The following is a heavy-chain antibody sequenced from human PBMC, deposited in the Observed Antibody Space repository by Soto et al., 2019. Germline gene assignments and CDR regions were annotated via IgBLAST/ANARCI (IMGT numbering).Heavy chain of an antibody. J-gene: IGHJ3*02. V-gene: IGHV1-18*01. CDR1: GSTYPRYG. D-gene: IGHD3-3*01. Sequence: ASVPVSCPASGSTYPRYGISWVRQAQGQGLEWMGWISAYNGNTNYAQKLQGRVTMTTDTSTSTAYMELRSLRSDDTAVYYCARESHTIFGVGIIGAFDIWGEGTMGTVSS. CDR3: ARESHTIFGVGIIGAFDI. CDR2: ISAYNGNT.